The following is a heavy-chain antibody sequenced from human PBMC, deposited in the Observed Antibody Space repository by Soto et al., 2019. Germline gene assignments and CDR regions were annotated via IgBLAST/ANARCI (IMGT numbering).Heavy chain of an antibody. Sequence: QITLKESGPTEVKPTETLALTCTFSGFSLATKGVGVGWVRQPPGGALEWIAVIYWDDDRRYSPSLEARLRITKSTCNNQVVLTMTDMDLVDTSTFYCAHLTITYGGVVGDESFDVWGQGAVVTVSS. D-gene: IGHD3-16*02. CDR3: AHLTITYGGVVGDESFDV. J-gene: IGHJ3*01. V-gene: IGHV2-5*02. CDR2: IYWDDDR. CDR1: GFSLATKGVG.